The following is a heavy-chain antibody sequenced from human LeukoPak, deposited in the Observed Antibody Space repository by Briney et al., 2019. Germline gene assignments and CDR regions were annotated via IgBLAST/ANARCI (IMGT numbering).Heavy chain of an antibody. CDR2: IYYTGIT. Sequence: SETLSLTCIVSGDSISSYYWSWIRQPPGKGLEWIGYIYYTGITKYNPSLKSRVTMSVDTSRNQFSLKLTSVTAADTAVYYCARYCSTSGTKAFGIWGQGTMVTVSS. CDR1: GDSISSYY. V-gene: IGHV4-59*01. CDR3: ARYCSTSGTKAFGI. J-gene: IGHJ3*02. D-gene: IGHD3-10*01.